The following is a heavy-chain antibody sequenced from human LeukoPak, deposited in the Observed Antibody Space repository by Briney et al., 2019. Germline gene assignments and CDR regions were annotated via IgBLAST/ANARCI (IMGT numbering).Heavy chain of an antibody. D-gene: IGHD3-3*01. J-gene: IGHJ4*02. CDR1: GGSISSYY. CDR3: ARLQFLSGGYYAFDS. CDR2: IYTSGST. V-gene: IGHV4-4*07. Sequence: SETLSLTCTVSGGSISSYYWSWIRQPAGKGLEWIGRIYTSGSTNYNPSLKSRVTMSADTSKNQFSLRLSSVTAADTAVYYCARLQFLSGGYYAFDSWGQGSQVSVSS.